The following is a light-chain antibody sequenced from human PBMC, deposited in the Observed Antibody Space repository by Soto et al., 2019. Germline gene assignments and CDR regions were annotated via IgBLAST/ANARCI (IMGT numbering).Light chain of an antibody. CDR1: QSFSGY. J-gene: IGKJ5*01. CDR3: QQRSNWPPVIT. CDR2: DAS. Sequence: EIALTQSPATLSLSPGERATLSCRASQSFSGYLAWYQQTPGQAPRLLIYDASKRATGIPARFSGWGSGTDFTLTVRSLEPEDFAVYYCQQRSNWPPVITFGQGTRLEIK. V-gene: IGKV3-11*01.